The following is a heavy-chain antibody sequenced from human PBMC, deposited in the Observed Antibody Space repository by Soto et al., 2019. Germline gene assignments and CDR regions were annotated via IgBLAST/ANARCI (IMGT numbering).Heavy chain of an antibody. J-gene: IGHJ3*02. Sequence: GGPLRLSGVASVFTFGYYTMHWVPQAPGRGLEWVAMSSYDGGKKDYTDSVQGRLTISRDNSKNTLSLHMDSLRPEDTAVYYCARDLSRSIILVDDAFDIWGQGTMVTVSS. CDR1: VFTFGYYT. D-gene: IGHD3-22*01. CDR2: SSYDGGKK. V-gene: IGHV3-30-3*01. CDR3: ARDLSRSIILVDDAFDI.